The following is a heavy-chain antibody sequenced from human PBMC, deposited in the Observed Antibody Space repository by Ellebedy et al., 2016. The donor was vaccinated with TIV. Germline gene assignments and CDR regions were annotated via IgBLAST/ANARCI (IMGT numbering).Heavy chain of an antibody. Sequence: MPSETLSLTCAVSGASISSSNYYWGWIRQPPGKGLEWIGSINPSGNTFYNPSVKGRVTISVDRSKNHFSLTLTSVTAADAAIYYCASLYNYVAVWGKGTTVAVSS. J-gene: IGHJ6*04. CDR1: GASISSSNYY. V-gene: IGHV4-39*02. CDR3: ASLYNYVAV. CDR2: INPSGNT. D-gene: IGHD3-10*01.